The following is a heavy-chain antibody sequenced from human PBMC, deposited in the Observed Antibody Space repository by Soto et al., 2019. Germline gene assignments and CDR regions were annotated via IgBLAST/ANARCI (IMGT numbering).Heavy chain of an antibody. CDR1: GGSFSGYY. V-gene: IGHV4-34*01. CDR2: INHSGST. CDR3: ARDRPKLHYYGSGSSESSYYYYGMDV. J-gene: IGHJ6*02. Sequence: ETLSLTCAVYGGSFSGYYWSWIRQPPGKGLEWIGEINHSGSTNYNPSLKSRVTISVDTSKNQFSLKLSSVTAADTAVYYCARDRPKLHYYGSGSSESSYYYYGMDVWGQGTTVTVSS. D-gene: IGHD3-10*01.